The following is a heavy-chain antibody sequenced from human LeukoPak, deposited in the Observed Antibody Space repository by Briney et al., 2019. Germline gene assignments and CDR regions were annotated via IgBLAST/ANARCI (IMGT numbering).Heavy chain of an antibody. CDR1: GFTFSSYA. D-gene: IGHD3-9*01. J-gene: IGHJ6*03. Sequence: PGGSLRLSCAASGFTFSSYAMHWVRQAPGKGLEWVAVISYDGSNKYYADSVKGRFTISRDNSKNTLYLQMNSLRAEDTAVYYCARDVDTYYYMDVWGKGTTVTVSS. CDR3: ARDVDTYYYMDV. CDR2: ISYDGSNK. V-gene: IGHV3-30-3*01.